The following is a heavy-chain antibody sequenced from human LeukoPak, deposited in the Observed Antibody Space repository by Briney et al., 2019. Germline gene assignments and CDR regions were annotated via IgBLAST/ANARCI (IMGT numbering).Heavy chain of an antibody. Sequence: GSLRLSCAASGFTFSSYAMSWARQAPGKGLEWVSAISGSGGSTYYADSVKGRFTISRDNSKNTLYLQMNSLRAEDTAVYYCAKSDDSSGYSPEDYWGQGTLVTVSS. D-gene: IGHD3-22*01. J-gene: IGHJ4*02. CDR2: ISGSGGST. V-gene: IGHV3-23*01. CDR3: AKSDDSSGYSPEDY. CDR1: GFTFSSYA.